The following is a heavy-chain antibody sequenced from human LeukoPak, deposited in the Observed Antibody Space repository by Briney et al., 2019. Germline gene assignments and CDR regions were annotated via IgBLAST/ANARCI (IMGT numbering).Heavy chain of an antibody. CDR3: ARGPGDILTGYSPVY. D-gene: IGHD3-9*01. J-gene: IGHJ4*02. V-gene: IGHV4-34*01. CDR1: GGSISSYY. Sequence: SETLSLTCTVSGGSISSYYWSWIRQPPGKGLEWIGAINHSGSTNYNPSLKSRVTISVDTSKNQFSLKLSSVTAADTAVYYCARGPGDILTGYSPVYWGQGTLVTVSS. CDR2: INHSGST.